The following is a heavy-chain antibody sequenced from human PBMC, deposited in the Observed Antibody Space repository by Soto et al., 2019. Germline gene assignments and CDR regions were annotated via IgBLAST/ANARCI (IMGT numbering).Heavy chain of an antibody. J-gene: IGHJ4*02. CDR2: ISGSAATT. Sequence: EVQLLESGGGLVQPGGSLRLSCAASGFTFSSYAMNSVRQAPGKGLEWVSAISGSAATTHFADSVKGRFTISRDNSKNTLYLQMNSLRAEDTAVYYCARVRSYYDSSGSYSPPYWGQGTLVTVSS. CDR1: GFTFSSYA. V-gene: IGHV3-23*01. CDR3: ARVRSYYDSSGSYSPPY. D-gene: IGHD3-22*01.